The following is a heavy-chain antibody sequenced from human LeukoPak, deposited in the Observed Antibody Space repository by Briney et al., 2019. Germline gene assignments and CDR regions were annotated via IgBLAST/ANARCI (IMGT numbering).Heavy chain of an antibody. V-gene: IGHV4-34*01. Sequence: SETLSLTCAVYGGSFSGYYWSWIRQPPGKGLEWIGEINHSGSTNYNPSPKSRVTISVDTSKNQFSLKLSSVTAADTAVYYCARQGSGWYYYYYYMDVWGKGTTVTISS. D-gene: IGHD6-19*01. CDR2: INHSGST. CDR1: GGSFSGYY. J-gene: IGHJ6*03. CDR3: ARQGSGWYYYYYYMDV.